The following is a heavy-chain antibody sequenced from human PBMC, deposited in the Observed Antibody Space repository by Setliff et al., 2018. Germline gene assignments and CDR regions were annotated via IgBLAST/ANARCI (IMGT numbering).Heavy chain of an antibody. CDR3: ARAGDAATNRKGVFEF. J-gene: IGHJ4*02. CDR1: GYTFTNYG. V-gene: IGHV1-18*01. Sequence: ASVKVSCKASGYTFTNYGITWVRQAPGQGLQWMGWISADNGHTKNVQEFQGRVTMTRDTSTSTIYMELASLIYDDTAVYYCARAGDAATNRKGVFEFWGQGTLVTVSS. CDR2: ISADNGHT. D-gene: IGHD1-26*01.